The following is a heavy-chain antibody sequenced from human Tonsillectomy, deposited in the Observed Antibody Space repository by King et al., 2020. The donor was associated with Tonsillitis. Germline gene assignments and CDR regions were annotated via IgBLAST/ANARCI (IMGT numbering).Heavy chain of an antibody. V-gene: IGHV4-59*01. J-gene: IGHJ6*02. CDR2: IYYSGST. CDR3: ARARGDYYYYGMDV. CDR1: GGSISSYY. Sequence: VQLQESGPGLVKPSETLSLTCTVSGGSISSYYWSWIRPPPGKGLEWIGYIYYSGSTNYNPSLKSRVTISVDTSKNQFSLKLSSVTAADTAVYYCARARGDYYYYGMDVWGQGTTVTVSS.